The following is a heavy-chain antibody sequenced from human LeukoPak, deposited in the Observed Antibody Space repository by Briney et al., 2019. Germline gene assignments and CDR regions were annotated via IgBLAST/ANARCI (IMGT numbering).Heavy chain of an antibody. D-gene: IGHD3-22*01. V-gene: IGHV4-61*02. Sequence: LGLTCTVSGDSISSGDYYWSWIRQPAGKGLEWIGRISSSGSTNYNPSLKSRVTISVDTSKNQFSLKLSSVTAADTAVYFCARGPYSYDSSGAFDIWGQGTMVTVSS. CDR2: ISSSGST. CDR3: ARGPYSYDSSGAFDI. J-gene: IGHJ3*02. CDR1: GDSISSGDYY.